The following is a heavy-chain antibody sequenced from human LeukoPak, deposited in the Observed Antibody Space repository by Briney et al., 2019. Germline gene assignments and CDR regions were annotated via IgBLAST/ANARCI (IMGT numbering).Heavy chain of an antibody. V-gene: IGHV3-23*01. Sequence: QPGGSLRLSCAASGFTFSSYAMSWVRQAPGKGLEWVSAISGSGGSTYYADSVKGRFTISRDNSKNTLYLQMNSLRAEDTAVYYCAKDYRGVAAAGTLGYFDYWGQGTLVTVSS. J-gene: IGHJ4*02. CDR2: ISGSGGST. CDR1: GFTFSSYA. CDR3: AKDYRGVAAAGTLGYFDY. D-gene: IGHD6-13*01.